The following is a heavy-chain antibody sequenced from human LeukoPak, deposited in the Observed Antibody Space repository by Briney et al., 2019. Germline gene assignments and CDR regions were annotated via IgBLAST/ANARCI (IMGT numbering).Heavy chain of an antibody. V-gene: IGHV4-39*01. D-gene: IGHD2-15*01. CDR1: SGSISSSSYY. Sequence: PSETLSLTCTVSSGSISSSSYYWGWIRQPPGKGLEWIGGVYYSGSTYYNPSLKSRVTISVDMSKNQFSLKLSSVTAADTALYYCARVRSPYCSGGSCYGNAFDIWGQGTMVTVSS. J-gene: IGHJ3*02. CDR2: VYYSGST. CDR3: ARVRSPYCSGGSCYGNAFDI.